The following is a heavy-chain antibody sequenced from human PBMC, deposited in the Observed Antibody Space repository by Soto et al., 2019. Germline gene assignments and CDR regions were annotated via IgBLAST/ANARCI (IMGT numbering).Heavy chain of an antibody. Sequence: EVQLVQSGGDLVQPGGSPRLSCAASGLSVSGDYMTWVRQAPGKGLEWVSMTYSGGPTDYADSAKGRFTISVDKSKNTLYLQMHSLRVVGTAVYYCARDYGGYGLVFDIWGQGTMVTVSS. D-gene: IGHD3-22*01. CDR3: ARDYGGYGLVFDI. J-gene: IGHJ3*02. V-gene: IGHV3-53*01. CDR2: TYSGGPT. CDR1: GLSVSGDY.